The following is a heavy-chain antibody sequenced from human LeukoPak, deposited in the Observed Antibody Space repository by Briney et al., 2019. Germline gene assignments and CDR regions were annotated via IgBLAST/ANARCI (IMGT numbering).Heavy chain of an antibody. V-gene: IGHV4-39*07. CDR3: ASGYSYDLFDY. CDR2: INYSGNT. J-gene: IGHJ4*02. CDR1: GGSISSSSYY. D-gene: IGHD5-18*01. Sequence: PSETLSLTCTVSGGSISSSSYYWGWIRQPPGKGLQWIGSINYSGNTYYNPSFKSRVTISVDTSKNQFSLKLSSVTAADTAVYYCASGYSYDLFDYWGQGTLVTVSS.